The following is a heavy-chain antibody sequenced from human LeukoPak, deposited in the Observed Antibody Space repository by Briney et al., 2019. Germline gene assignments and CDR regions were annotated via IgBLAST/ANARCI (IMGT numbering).Heavy chain of an antibody. Sequence: ASVKVSCKASGYTFTSYDINWVRQATGQGLEWMGWMNPNSGNTGYAQKFQGRVTMTRNTSISTAYMELSSLRSEDTAVYYCARERLWGYCSGGSCYDAFDIWGQGTMVTVSS. J-gene: IGHJ3*02. CDR1: GYTFTSYD. CDR2: MNPNSGNT. D-gene: IGHD2-15*01. CDR3: ARERLWGYCSGGSCYDAFDI. V-gene: IGHV1-8*01.